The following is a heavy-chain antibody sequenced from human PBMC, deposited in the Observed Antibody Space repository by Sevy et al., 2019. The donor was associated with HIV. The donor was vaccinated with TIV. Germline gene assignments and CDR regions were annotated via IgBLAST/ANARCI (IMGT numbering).Heavy chain of an antibody. CDR3: ARDLPRSATTVAHFDY. V-gene: IGHV3-48*03. CDR2: ITNSGSSI. D-gene: IGHD4-17*01. J-gene: IGHJ4*02. CDR1: GFTFSSYE. Sequence: GGSLRLSCTASGFTFSSYEMNWVRQAPGKGLEWVSYITNSGSSIYYSDSVRGRFTVSRDNAKNSLYLQMKSLRAEDTAVSYCARDLPRSATTVAHFDYWGRGTLVTVSS.